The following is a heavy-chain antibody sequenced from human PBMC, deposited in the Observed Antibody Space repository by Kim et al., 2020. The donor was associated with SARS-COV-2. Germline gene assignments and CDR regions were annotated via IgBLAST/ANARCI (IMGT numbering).Heavy chain of an antibody. D-gene: IGHD3-3*01. V-gene: IGHV3-21*01. CDR1: GFTFSSYS. CDR3: ARANFLGDYYYYYGMDV. J-gene: IGHJ6*02. CDR2: ISSSSSYI. Sequence: GGSLRLSCAASGFTFSSYSMNWVRQAPGKGLEWVSSISSSSSYIYYADSVKGRFTISRDNAKNSLYLQMNSLRAEDTAVYYCARANFLGDYYYYYGMDVWGQGTTVTVSS.